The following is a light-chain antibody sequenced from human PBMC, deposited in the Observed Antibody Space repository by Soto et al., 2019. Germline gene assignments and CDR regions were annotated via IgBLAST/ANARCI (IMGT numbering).Light chain of an antibody. V-gene: IGKV3-15*01. J-gene: IGKJ2*01. Sequence: EIVMTQSLATLSVSPGERATLSCRASQSVSSNLAWYQQKPGQAPGLLIYGASTRATGIPARFSGSGSGTEFTLTISSLQSEDFAIYYCQQCNNWPTYTFGQGTKLEIK. CDR2: GAS. CDR1: QSVSSN. CDR3: QQCNNWPTYT.